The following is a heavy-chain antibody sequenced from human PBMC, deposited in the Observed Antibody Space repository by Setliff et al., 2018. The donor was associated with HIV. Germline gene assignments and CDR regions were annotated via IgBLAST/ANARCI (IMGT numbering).Heavy chain of an antibody. D-gene: IGHD3-9*01. J-gene: IGHJ3*01. Sequence: SVKVSCKASGGTFINSAFNWVRQAPGQGLEWMGSIIPIFGTGNYAQNFQGRVTITADGSTSTAYMELTSLRSEDTAMYYCAREKSPVLEYFDWLKPRHVFDVWGQGTVVTVSS. CDR1: GGTFINSA. CDR3: AREKSPVLEYFDWLKPRHVFDV. CDR2: IIPIFGTG. V-gene: IGHV1-69*13.